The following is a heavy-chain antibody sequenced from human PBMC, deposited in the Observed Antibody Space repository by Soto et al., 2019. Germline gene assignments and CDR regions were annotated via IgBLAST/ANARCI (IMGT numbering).Heavy chain of an antibody. J-gene: IGHJ5*02. D-gene: IGHD1-7*01. V-gene: IGHV3-21*01. Sequence: PGGSLRLSCAASGFTFSSYSMNWVRQAPGKGLEWVSSISSSSSYIYYADSVKGRFTISRDNAKNSLYLQMNSLRAEDTAVYYCARDPNLYNCNYWTRFDPWGQGTLVTVSS. CDR2: ISSSSSYI. CDR1: GFTFSSYS. CDR3: ARDPNLYNCNYWTRFDP.